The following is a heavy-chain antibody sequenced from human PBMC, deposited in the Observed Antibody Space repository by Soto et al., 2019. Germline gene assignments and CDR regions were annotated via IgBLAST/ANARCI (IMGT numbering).Heavy chain of an antibody. CDR1: GGSMSSHY. D-gene: IGHD3-16*01. Sequence: SETLSLTCTVPGGSMSSHYWTWLRQPPGKGLEWIGYISYSGSSYYNPSLKSRVTISADTSRNQFSLRLTSVIAADTAVYFCARADPDASVGFWGQGTLATVSS. CDR2: ISYSGSS. CDR3: ARADPDASVGF. V-gene: IGHV4-59*11. J-gene: IGHJ4*02.